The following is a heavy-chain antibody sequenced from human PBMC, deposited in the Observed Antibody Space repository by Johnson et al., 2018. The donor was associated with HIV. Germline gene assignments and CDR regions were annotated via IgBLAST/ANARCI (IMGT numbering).Heavy chain of an antibody. J-gene: IGHJ3*02. V-gene: IGHV3-30*14. CDR3: ARVSSGWYLAFDI. CDR1: GFTFSTYA. Sequence: VQLVESGGGVVQPGRSLRLSCAASGFTFSTYAMHWVRQAPGKGLEWVAVISYDGSNKYYADSVKGRFTISRDNSKNTLYLQMNSLRAEDTAVYYCARVSSGWYLAFDIWGQGTMVTVSS. CDR2: ISYDGSNK. D-gene: IGHD6-19*01.